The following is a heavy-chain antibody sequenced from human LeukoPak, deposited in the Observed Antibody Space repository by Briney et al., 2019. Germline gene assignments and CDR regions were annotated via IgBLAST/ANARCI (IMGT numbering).Heavy chain of an antibody. CDR3: ARVRVAAAGTPLFDY. D-gene: IGHD6-13*01. Sequence: ASVKVSCKASGYTFTSYYMHWVRQAPGQGLEWMGIINPSGGSTTYAQKFQGRVTMTRDTSTSTVYMELSSLRSEDTAVYYCARVRVAAAGTPLFDYWGQGTLVTVSS. V-gene: IGHV1-46*01. CDR1: GYTFTSYY. J-gene: IGHJ4*02. CDR2: INPSGGST.